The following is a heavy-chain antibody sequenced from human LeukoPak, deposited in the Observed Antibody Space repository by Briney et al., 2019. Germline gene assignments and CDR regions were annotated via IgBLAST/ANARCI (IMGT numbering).Heavy chain of an antibody. Sequence: GASVKVSCKASGYTFTSYGISWVRQAPGQGLEWMGGIIPIFGTANYAQKFQGRVTITADESTSTAYMELSSLRSEDTAVYYCARERSKYYYDSSGYYGAYYYYGMDVWGQGTTVTVSS. CDR2: IIPIFGTA. J-gene: IGHJ6*02. V-gene: IGHV1-69*13. D-gene: IGHD3-22*01. CDR3: ARERSKYYYDSSGYYGAYYYYGMDV. CDR1: GYTFTSYG.